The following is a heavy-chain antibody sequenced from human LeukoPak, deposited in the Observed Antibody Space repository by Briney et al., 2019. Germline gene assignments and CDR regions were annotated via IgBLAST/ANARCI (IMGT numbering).Heavy chain of an antibody. V-gene: IGHV3-30*18. CDR1: GFTFSSYG. Sequence: GRSLRLSCAASGFTFSSYGMHWVRQAPGKGLEWVAVISYDGSNKYYADSVKGRFTISRDNSKNTLYLQMNGLRAEDTAVYYCAKERGYSSSWYNDYFDYWGQGTLVTVSS. CDR2: ISYDGSNK. CDR3: AKERGYSSSWYNDYFDY. D-gene: IGHD6-13*01. J-gene: IGHJ4*02.